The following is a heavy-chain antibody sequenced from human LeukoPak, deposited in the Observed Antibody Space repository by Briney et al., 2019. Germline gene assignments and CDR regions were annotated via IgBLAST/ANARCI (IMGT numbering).Heavy chain of an antibody. CDR3: ARGLRDTTGWWGYFDP. CDR1: GGSISSYY. J-gene: IGHJ5*02. V-gene: IGHV4-34*01. D-gene: IGHD6-19*01. Sequence: SETLSLTCTVSGGSISSYYWSWIRQPPGKGLEWIGEINHSGFTNYNPSLKSRVTTSVDTSKKQFSLKLTSVTAADTAVYYCARGLRDTTGWWGYFDPWAQGTLVTVSS. CDR2: INHSGFT.